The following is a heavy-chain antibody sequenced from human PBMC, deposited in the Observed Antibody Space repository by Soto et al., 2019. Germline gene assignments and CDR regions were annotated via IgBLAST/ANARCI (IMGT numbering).Heavy chain of an antibody. CDR3: ARVRTEIYYGMDV. CDR1: GFTFRTYW. V-gene: IGHV3-7*05. CDR2: IKYDESEK. J-gene: IGHJ6*02. Sequence: EVQLVESGGGLVQPGGSLRLSCVASGFTFRTYWMAWVRQAPEKGLEWVANIKYDESEKYYVDSVKGRFTVSRDNARNSLCVQMNSVRAEDTAVYYCARVRTEIYYGMDVWGQGTTVTVSS.